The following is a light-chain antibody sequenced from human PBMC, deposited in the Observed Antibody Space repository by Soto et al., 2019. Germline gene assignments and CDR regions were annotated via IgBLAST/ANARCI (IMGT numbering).Light chain of an antibody. CDR1: SSDVGGYNY. V-gene: IGLV2-8*01. J-gene: IGLJ2*01. CDR3: SSYAGSNNLL. Sequence: QSALTQPPSASGSPGHSVTISRTGTSSDVGGYNYVSWYQQHPGKAPQLMIYEVSRRPSGVPDRFSGSKSGNTASLTVSGLQAEDEADYYCSSYAGSNNLLFGGGTKVTVL. CDR2: EVS.